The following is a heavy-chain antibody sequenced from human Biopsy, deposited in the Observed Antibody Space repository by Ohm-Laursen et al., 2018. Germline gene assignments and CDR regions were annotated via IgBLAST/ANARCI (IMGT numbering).Heavy chain of an antibody. CDR1: GGSLSSYS. CDR2: IYTSGIT. J-gene: IGHJ4*02. CDR3: ARMPHFDY. Sequence: SETLSLTCTVSGGSLSSYSWSWIRQPAGKGLEWIGQIYTSGITNYNPSLKSRVTMSVDTSKNQFSLRLIYVTAADTAVYYCARMPHFDYWGQGILVTVSS. D-gene: IGHD2-2*01. V-gene: IGHV4-4*07.